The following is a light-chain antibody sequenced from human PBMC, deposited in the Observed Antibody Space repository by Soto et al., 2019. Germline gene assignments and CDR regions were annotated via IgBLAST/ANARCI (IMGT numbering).Light chain of an antibody. J-gene: IGKJ1*01. CDR3: QHYGSSGT. CDR1: QSVSNNY. CDR2: GAS. Sequence: EIVWTQSPGTLSLSPGERATLSCRASQSVSNNYLAWYQQQPGQAPRLLIYGASNRATGIPDSFSGGASGTFFTLTISRLEPDFFALYYRQHYGSSGTFGQGTTVDIK. V-gene: IGKV3-20*01.